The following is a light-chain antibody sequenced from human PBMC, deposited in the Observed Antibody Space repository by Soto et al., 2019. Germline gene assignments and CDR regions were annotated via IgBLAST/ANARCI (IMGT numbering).Light chain of an antibody. V-gene: IGKV1-12*01. Sequence: DIQMTQSPSTLSASVGDRVTITCRASQDTSRSLGWYQQKPGKAPKLLIYAASSLQSGVPSRFSGSGSGTDFTLTISSLQPEDFATYYCQQANSFPWTFGQGTKVDIK. J-gene: IGKJ1*01. CDR2: AAS. CDR3: QQANSFPWT. CDR1: QDTSRS.